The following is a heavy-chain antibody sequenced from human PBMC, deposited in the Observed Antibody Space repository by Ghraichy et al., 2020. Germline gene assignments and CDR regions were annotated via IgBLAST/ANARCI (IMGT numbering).Heavy chain of an antibody. CDR1: GFTFSSYW. J-gene: IGHJ4*02. D-gene: IGHD1-1*01. Sequence: GGSLRLSCAASGFTFSSYWMSWVRQAPGKGLEWVANIKQDGSEKYYVDSVKGRFTISRDNAKNSLYLQMNSLRAEDMAVYYCARLYNCNDFDYFDYWGQGTLVTVSS. CDR3: ARLYNCNDFDYFDY. V-gene: IGHV3-7*01. CDR2: IKQDGSEK.